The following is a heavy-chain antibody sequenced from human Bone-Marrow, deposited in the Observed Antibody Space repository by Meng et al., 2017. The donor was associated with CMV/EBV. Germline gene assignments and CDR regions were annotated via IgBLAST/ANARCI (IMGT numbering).Heavy chain of an antibody. Sequence: GSLRLSCTVSGGSISSTSFYWGWIRQPPGEGLEWIGSVYYSENTYYNPSLKSRVTISLDTSKNQFSLNLSPVTAADTAVYYCARRGLRFLEWLLFSWFDPWGQGTLVTVSS. J-gene: IGHJ5*02. CDR1: GGSISSTSFY. D-gene: IGHD3-3*01. CDR2: VYYSENT. V-gene: IGHV4-39*07. CDR3: ARRGLRFLEWLLFSWFDP.